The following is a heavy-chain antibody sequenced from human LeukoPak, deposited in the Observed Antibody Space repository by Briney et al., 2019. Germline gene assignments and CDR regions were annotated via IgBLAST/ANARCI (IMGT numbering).Heavy chain of an antibody. J-gene: IGHJ4*02. Sequence: ASVKVSCKASGYTFTGYYMHWVRQAPGQRLEWTGWINPSSVGTNYAQKFQGRVTMTRDTSISPAYMELSTLRSYDTAVYHCVPYYGSALAIDYGGQGTLVTVSS. CDR2: INPSSVGT. CDR3: VPYYGSALAIDY. CDR1: GYTFTGYY. V-gene: IGHV1-2*02. D-gene: IGHD3-10*01.